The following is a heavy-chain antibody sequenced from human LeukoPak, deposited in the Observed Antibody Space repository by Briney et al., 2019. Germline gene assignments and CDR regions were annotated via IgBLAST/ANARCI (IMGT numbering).Heavy chain of an antibody. CDR2: INAGNGDT. J-gene: IGHJ4*02. V-gene: IGHV1-3*01. CDR3: ARGTGLIGLGNFSPRY. D-gene: IGHD3-10*01. CDR1: GYTFSSYA. Sequence: GASVKVSCKTSGYTFSSYAMNWVRQAPGQRLEWMGWINAGNGDTKYSQKFQGRVTITRDTSASTVYMELSSLRSEDTAVYYCARGTGLIGLGNFSPRYWGQGTLATVST.